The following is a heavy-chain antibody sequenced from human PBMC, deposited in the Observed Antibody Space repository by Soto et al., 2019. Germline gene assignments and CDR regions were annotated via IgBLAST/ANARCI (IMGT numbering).Heavy chain of an antibody. V-gene: IGHV2-26*01. Sequence: QVTLKESGPVLVKPTETLTLTCTVSGFSLSNARMGVSWIRQPPGKALEWLAHIFSNDEKSYSTSLKSRLTSXKXTXXSQVVLTLRNMAPVDTATSYCARHWRGVGARHLDYWFQGTLVTVSS. CDR3: ARHWRGVGARHLDY. D-gene: IGHD1-26*01. CDR2: IFSNDEK. CDR1: GFSLSNARMG. J-gene: IGHJ4*02.